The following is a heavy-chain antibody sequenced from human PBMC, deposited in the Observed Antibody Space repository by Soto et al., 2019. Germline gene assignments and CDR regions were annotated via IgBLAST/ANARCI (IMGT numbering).Heavy chain of an antibody. Sequence: QGQLVESGGGLVKPGGSLRLTCAASGFTFSDYYMSWIRQAPGKGLEWVSYISSSGSSMYYADSVKGRFTTSRDNAKNSLYLQMNSLRVEDTALYYCATYSNDASDIWGQGTMVTVSS. J-gene: IGHJ3*02. CDR1: GFTFSDYY. D-gene: IGHD4-4*01. V-gene: IGHV3-11*01. CDR3: ATYSNDASDI. CDR2: ISSSGSSM.